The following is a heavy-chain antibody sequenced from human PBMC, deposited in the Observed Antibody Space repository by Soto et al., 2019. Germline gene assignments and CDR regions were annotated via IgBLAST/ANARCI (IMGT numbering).Heavy chain of an antibody. CDR2: ISAYNGNT. D-gene: IGHD2-15*01. J-gene: IGHJ4*02. CDR1: GYTFTSYG. V-gene: IGHV1-18*01. CDR3: ATGPVYCSGGSCYSAFDY. Sequence: QVQLVQSGAEVKKPGASVKVSCKASGYTFTSYGISWVRHAPGQGLEWMGWISAYNGNTNYAQKLQGRVTMTTDTSTSTAYMELRSLRSDDTAVYYCATGPVYCSGGSCYSAFDYWGQGTLVTVSS.